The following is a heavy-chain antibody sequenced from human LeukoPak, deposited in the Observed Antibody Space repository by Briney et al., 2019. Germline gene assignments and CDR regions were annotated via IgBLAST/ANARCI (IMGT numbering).Heavy chain of an antibody. CDR1: GASISSTTYY. CDR2: IYYSGST. J-gene: IGHJ5*02. Sequence: PSETLSLTCTVSGASISSTTYYWGWIRQPPRKGLEWIASIYYSGSTYYNPSLKSRVTISVDTSKNQFSLKLSSVTAADTAVYYCARDLGSGLYSGYPNWFDPWGQGTLVTVSS. V-gene: IGHV4-39*07. CDR3: ARDLGSGLYSGYPNWFDP. D-gene: IGHD5-12*01.